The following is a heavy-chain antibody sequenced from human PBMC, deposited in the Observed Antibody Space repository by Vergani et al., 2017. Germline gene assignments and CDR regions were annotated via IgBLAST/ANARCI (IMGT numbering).Heavy chain of an antibody. CDR3: AKPMEGGTYDFDY. J-gene: IGHJ4*02. CDR2: ISSSSSTI. CDR1: GFTFSSYS. V-gene: IGHV3-48*01. D-gene: IGHD1-1*01. Sequence: EVQLVESGGGLVQPGGSLRLSCAASGFTFSSYSMNWVRQAPGKGLEWVSYISSSSSTIYYADSVKGRFTISRDIAKNSLYLQMNSLRAEDTAVYYCAKPMEGGTYDFDYWGQGTLVTVSS.